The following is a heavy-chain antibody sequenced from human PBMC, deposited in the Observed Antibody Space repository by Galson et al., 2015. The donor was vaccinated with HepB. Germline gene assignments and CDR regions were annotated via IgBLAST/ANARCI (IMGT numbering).Heavy chain of an antibody. CDR1: GGTFSTHA. J-gene: IGHJ4*02. V-gene: IGHV1-69*13. Sequence: SVKVSCKASGGTFSTHAMSWVRQAPGQGLEWMGGINPIFGVPKYAQKFQGRVTITADEATSTVYMELSSLRFDDTAVYYCAREGIAASTNPVEYWGQGTLVTVSS. D-gene: IGHD6-13*01. CDR3: AREGIAASTNPVEY. CDR2: INPIFGVP.